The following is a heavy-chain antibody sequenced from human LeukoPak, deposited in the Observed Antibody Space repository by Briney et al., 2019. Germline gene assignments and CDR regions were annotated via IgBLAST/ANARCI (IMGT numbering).Heavy chain of an antibody. CDR3: ARRSGSYYDGGDWFDP. CDR1: GYSFTSYW. V-gene: IGHV5-51*01. J-gene: IGHJ5*02. CDR2: IYPGDSDT. Sequence: GESLKISCKGSGYSFTSYWIGWVRQMPGKGLEWMGIIYPGDSDTRYSPSFQGQVTVSADKSISTAYLQWSSLKASDTAMYYCARRSGSYYDGGDWFDPWGQGTLVTVSS. D-gene: IGHD1-26*01.